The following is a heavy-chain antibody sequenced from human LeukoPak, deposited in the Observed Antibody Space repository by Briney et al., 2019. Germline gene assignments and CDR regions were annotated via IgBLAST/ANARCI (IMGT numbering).Heavy chain of an antibody. CDR1: GGTIRSYY. Sequence: PSETLFLTCTVSGGTIRSYYWNWIRQPPGKGLEWIGYIYYSGSTNYNPSVESRVTISVHTSKNQFSLKLSSVTAADTAVYYCARGHSSGWYYFDYWGQGTLVTVSS. J-gene: IGHJ4*02. V-gene: IGHV4-59*01. CDR2: IYYSGST. D-gene: IGHD6-19*01. CDR3: ARGHSSGWYYFDY.